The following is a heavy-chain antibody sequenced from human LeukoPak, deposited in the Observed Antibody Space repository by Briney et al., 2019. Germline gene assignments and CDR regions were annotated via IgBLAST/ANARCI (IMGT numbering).Heavy chain of an antibody. V-gene: IGHV4-34*01. Sequence: PSETLSLTCAVYGGSFSGYYWSWIRQPPGKGLEWIGEINHSGSTNYNPSLKSRVTISVDTSKNQFSLKLSPVTAADTAVYYCARPYSSSWYDYWGQGTLVTVSS. CDR3: ARPYSSSWYDY. D-gene: IGHD6-13*01. J-gene: IGHJ4*02. CDR1: GGSFSGYY. CDR2: INHSGST.